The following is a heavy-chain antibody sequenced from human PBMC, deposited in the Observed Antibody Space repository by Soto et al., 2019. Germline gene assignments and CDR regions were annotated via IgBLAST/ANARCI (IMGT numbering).Heavy chain of an antibody. V-gene: IGHV3-30-3*01. CDR1: GFTFSSYA. CDR2: ISYDGGNK. D-gene: IGHD3-22*01. J-gene: IGHJ4*02. CDR3: ARDPMIVVVITSSYFDY. Sequence: GESLKISCAASGFTFSSYAMHWVRQAPGKGLEWVAVISYDGGNKYYADSVKGRFTISRDNSKNTLYLQMNSLRAEDTAVYYCARDPMIVVVITSSYFDYWGQGTLVTVSS.